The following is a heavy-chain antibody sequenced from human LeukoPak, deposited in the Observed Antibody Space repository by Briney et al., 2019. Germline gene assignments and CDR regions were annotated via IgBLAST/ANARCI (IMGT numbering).Heavy chain of an antibody. J-gene: IGHJ4*02. CDR3: ARVWGIAVAGSSSVDY. Sequence: PGWSLRLSCAASGFTFSSYSMNWVRQAPGKGLEWVSSISSSSSYIYYADSVKGRFTISRDNAKNSLYLQMNSLRAEDTAVYYCARVWGIAVAGSSSVDYWGQGTLVTVSS. CDR1: GFTFSSYS. V-gene: IGHV3-21*01. CDR2: ISSSSSYI. D-gene: IGHD6-19*01.